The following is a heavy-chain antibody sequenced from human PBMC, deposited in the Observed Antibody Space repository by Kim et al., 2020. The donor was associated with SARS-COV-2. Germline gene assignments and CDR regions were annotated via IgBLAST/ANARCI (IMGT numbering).Heavy chain of an antibody. CDR3: ASDMGYGSGGSCYDYYYGMDV. CDR1: GCTFSNYA. J-gene: IGHJ6*02. V-gene: IGHV1-69*13. Sequence: SVKVSCKASGCTFSNYAISWVRQAPGQGLEWMGGIIPIFGTTNYAQKFQGRVTITADESTSTAYMELSSLRSEDTAVYYCASDMGYGSGGSCYDYYYGMDVWGQGTTVTVSS. CDR2: IIPIFGTT. D-gene: IGHD2-15*01.